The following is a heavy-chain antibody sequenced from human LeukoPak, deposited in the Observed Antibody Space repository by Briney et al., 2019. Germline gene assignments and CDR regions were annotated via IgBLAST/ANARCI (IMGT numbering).Heavy chain of an antibody. CDR2: ISYDGSNK. Sequence: GSLRLSCAASGFTFSSYAMHWVRRAPGKGLGWVAVISYDGSNKYYADSVKGRFTISRDNSKNTLYLQMNSLRAEDTAVYYCARDRLAVAGQGDYFDYWGQGTLVTVSS. D-gene: IGHD6-19*01. CDR3: ARDRLAVAGQGDYFDY. J-gene: IGHJ4*02. CDR1: GFTFSSYA. V-gene: IGHV3-30*04.